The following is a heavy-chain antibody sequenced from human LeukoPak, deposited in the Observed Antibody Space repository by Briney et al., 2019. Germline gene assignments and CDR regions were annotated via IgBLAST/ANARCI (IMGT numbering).Heavy chain of an antibody. CDR1: GGTFISYA. V-gene: IGHV1-69*05. J-gene: IGHJ5*02. CDR3: ARGRYCSSTSCYENWFDP. Sequence: SVKVSCKASGGTFISYAISWVGQAPGQGHEWRGGIIPIFGTANYEQKFQGRVTITTDESTSTDYMEVRRQRDKERAVYYCARGRYCSSTSCYENWFDPWGQGTLVTVSS. CDR2: IIPIFGTA. D-gene: IGHD2-2*01.